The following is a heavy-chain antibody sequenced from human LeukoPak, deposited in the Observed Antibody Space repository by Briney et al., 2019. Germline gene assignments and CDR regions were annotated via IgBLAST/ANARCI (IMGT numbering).Heavy chain of an antibody. D-gene: IGHD1-26*01. CDR3: ARRRGRGAAGDFRNIVGATKGGYYFDY. J-gene: IGHJ4*02. V-gene: IGHV4-39*07. CDR1: GGSISSSSYY. CDR2: IYYSGST. Sequence: KPSETLSLTCTVSGGSISSSSYYWGWIRQPPGKGLEWIGSIYYSGSTYYNPSLKSRVTISVDTSKNQFSLKLSSVTAADTAVYYCARRRGRGAAGDFRNIVGATKGGYYFDYWGQGTLVTVSS.